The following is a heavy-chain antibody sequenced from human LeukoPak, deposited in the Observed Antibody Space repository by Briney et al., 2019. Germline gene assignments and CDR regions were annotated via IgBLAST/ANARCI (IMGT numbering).Heavy chain of an antibody. CDR2: IKSKTDGGTT. D-gene: IGHD3-10*01. V-gene: IGHV3-15*01. CDR1: GFTFSNAW. J-gene: IGHJ4*02. Sequence: GGSLRLSCEDSGFTFSNAWMSWVRQAPGKGLEWVGRIKSKTDGGTTDYAAPVKGRFTISRDDSRNTLYLQVNSLKTEDTAVYYCTTVRWFGAVDYWGQGTLVTVSS. CDR3: TTVRWFGAVDY.